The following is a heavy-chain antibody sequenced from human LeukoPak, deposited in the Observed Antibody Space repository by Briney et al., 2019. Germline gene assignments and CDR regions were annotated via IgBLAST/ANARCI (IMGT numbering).Heavy chain of an antibody. J-gene: IGHJ5*02. CDR2: INHSGST. CDR1: GGSFSGYY. D-gene: IGHD5-18*01. Sequence: SETLSLTCAVYGGSFSGYYWSWIRQPPGKGLEWIGEINHSGSTNYNPSLKSRVTISVDTSKNQFSLKLSSVTAADTAVYYCARGQLRSGWFDPWGQGTLVTVSS. V-gene: IGHV4-34*01. CDR3: ARGQLRSGWFDP.